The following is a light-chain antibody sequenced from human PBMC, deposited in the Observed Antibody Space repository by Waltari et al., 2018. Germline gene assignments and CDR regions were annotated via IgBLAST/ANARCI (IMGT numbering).Light chain of an antibody. CDR1: QSISSL. J-gene: IGKJ2*01. CDR3: QQYNSYSLYT. V-gene: IGKV1-5*01. Sequence: DIQITQSPSTLSASVGDRVTITCRASQSISSLLAWYQQKPGKAPKLLIYDASSLESKVPSRFSGSGSGTEFTLTISSLQPDDFATYYCQQYNSYSLYTFGQGTKLEIK. CDR2: DAS.